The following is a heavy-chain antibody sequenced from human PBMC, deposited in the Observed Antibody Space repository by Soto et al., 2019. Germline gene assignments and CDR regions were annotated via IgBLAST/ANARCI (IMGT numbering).Heavy chain of an antibody. CDR2: ISSSGSTI. J-gene: IGHJ3*02. V-gene: IGHV3-48*01. CDR1: GFTFNGYG. CDR3: ARDRYGSGSSHAFDI. D-gene: IGHD3-10*01. Sequence: GGSLRLSCAASGFTFNGYGINWVRQAPGKGLEWVSYISSSGSTIYYADAGKGRFTISRDNGKNSLYLQMNSLRAADTAIYYCARDRYGSGSSHAFDIWGQGTMVTVSS.